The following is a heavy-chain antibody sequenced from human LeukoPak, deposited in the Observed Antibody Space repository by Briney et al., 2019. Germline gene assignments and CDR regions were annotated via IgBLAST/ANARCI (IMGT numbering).Heavy chain of an antibody. J-gene: IGHJ6*03. CDR1: GGSFSGYY. Sequence: SETLSLTCAVYGGSFSGYYWSWLRQPPGKGLKWIGEINHSGSTNYNPSLKSRVTISVDTSKNQFSLKLSSVTAADTAVYYCASRTVTTWNYYYYTDVWGKGTTVTVSS. CDR3: ASRTVTTWNYYYYTDV. D-gene: IGHD4-17*01. CDR2: INHSGST. V-gene: IGHV4-34*01.